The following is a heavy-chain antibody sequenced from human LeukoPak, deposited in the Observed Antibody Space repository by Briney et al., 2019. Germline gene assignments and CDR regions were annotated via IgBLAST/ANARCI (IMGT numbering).Heavy chain of an antibody. Sequence: PGGSLRLSCAASGFTFSDYYMSWIRQAPGKGLEWVSYISSSGSTIYYADSVKGRFTISRDNAKNSLYLQMNSLRAEDTAVYYCARDRWYYYDSSDYYHDAFDIWGQGTMVTVSS. V-gene: IGHV3-11*01. J-gene: IGHJ3*02. CDR1: GFTFSDYY. CDR2: ISSSGSTI. CDR3: ARDRWYYYDSSDYYHDAFDI. D-gene: IGHD3-22*01.